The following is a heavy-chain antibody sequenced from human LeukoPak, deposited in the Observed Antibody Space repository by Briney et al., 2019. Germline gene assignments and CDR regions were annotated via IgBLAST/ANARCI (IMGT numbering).Heavy chain of an antibody. CDR1: GFTFSSYE. D-gene: IGHD1-14*01. CDR2: ISSSGSTI. V-gene: IGHV3-48*03. Sequence: PGGSLRLSCAASGFTFSSYEMNWVRQAPGKGLEWVSYISSSGSTIYYADSVKGRFTISRDNAKNSLYLQMNSLRAKDTAVYYCARRFRMYYFDYWGQGTLVTVSS. CDR3: ARRFRMYYFDY. J-gene: IGHJ4*02.